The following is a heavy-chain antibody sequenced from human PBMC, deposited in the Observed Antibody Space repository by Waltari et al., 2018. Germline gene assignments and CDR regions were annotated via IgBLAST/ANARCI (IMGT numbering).Heavy chain of an antibody. CDR2: ITNDGSGT. V-gene: IGHV3-74*03. CDR1: GFSFSNAW. D-gene: IGHD2-2*01. Sequence: EVQLVESGGGLVQPGGSLRRSCAACGFSFSNAWMHWVRQVPGKGLEWVSRITNDGSGTMYADSVKGRFTISRDNAKNTLFLEMNSLRVEDTAVYYCVKEAPARGDWYLDLWGRGTLLAVSS. J-gene: IGHJ2*01. CDR3: VKEAPARGDWYLDL.